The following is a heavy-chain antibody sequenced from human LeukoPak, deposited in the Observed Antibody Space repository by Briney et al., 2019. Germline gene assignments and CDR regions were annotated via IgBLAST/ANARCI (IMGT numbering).Heavy chain of an antibody. CDR3: ARGIRDYYFDY. CDR1: GGTFSGYA. D-gene: IGHD5-18*01. Sequence: ASVKVSCKASGGTFSGYAISWVRQAPGQGLEWMGRIIPIFGTATYAQKFQGRVTITTDESTSTAYMELSSLRSEDTAVYYCARGIRDYYFDYWGQGTLVTVSS. J-gene: IGHJ4*02. CDR2: IIPIFGTA. V-gene: IGHV1-69*05.